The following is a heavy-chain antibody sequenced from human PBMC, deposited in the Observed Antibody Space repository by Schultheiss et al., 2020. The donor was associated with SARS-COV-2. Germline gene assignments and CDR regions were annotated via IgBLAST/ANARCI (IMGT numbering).Heavy chain of an antibody. CDR3: ARVGGTTVPSYYFDY. Sequence: SETLSLTCTVSGGSISSYYWSWVRQPPGKGLEWIGYIYHSGSTNYNPSLKSRVTISVDTSKNQFSLKLSSVTAADTAVYYCARVGGTTVPSYYFDYWGQGTLVTVSS. J-gene: IGHJ4*02. CDR1: GGSISSYY. V-gene: IGHV4-59*12. CDR2: IYHSGST. D-gene: IGHD4-17*01.